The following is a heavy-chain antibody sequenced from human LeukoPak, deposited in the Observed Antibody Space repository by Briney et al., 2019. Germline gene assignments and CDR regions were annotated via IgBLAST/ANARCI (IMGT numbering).Heavy chain of an antibody. CDR3: AKASRLYSGSLDDAFDI. Sequence: PGRSLRLSCAASGFTFDDYAMHWVRQAPGKGLEWVSGINWSSGNMGYADSVRGRFTIFRDNAKNSLYLQMNSLSPEDTAFYYCAKASRLYSGSLDDAFDIWGQGTMVTVSS. CDR2: INWSSGNM. V-gene: IGHV3-9*01. D-gene: IGHD1-26*01. CDR1: GFTFDDYA. J-gene: IGHJ3*02.